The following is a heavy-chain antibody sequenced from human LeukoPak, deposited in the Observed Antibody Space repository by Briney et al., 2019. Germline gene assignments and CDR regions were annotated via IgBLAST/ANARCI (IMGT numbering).Heavy chain of an antibody. CDR3: ARVDRYSSSWYYFDY. J-gene: IGHJ4*02. D-gene: IGHD6-13*01. CDR2: MNPNSGNT. CDR1: GYTFTGYY. V-gene: IGHV1-8*03. Sequence: GASVKVSCKASGYTFTGYYMHWVRQAPGQGLEWMGWMNPNSGNTGYAQKFQGRVTITRNTSISTAYMELSSLRSEDTAVYYCARVDRYSSSWYYFDYWGQGTLVTVSS.